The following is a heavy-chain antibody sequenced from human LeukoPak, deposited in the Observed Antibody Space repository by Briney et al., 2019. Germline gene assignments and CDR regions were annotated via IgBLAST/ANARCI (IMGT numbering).Heavy chain of an antibody. J-gene: IGHJ6*03. Sequence: GGYLRLSCAASGFTFSDYYMSWIRQAPGKGLEWVSYISSSGSTINYADSVKGRFTIPRDNAKNSLYLQMNSLRAEDTAVYYCARGRVAVSTPYYMDVWGKGTTVTVSS. CDR2: ISSSGSTI. V-gene: IGHV3-11*01. D-gene: IGHD6-19*01. CDR3: ARGRVAVSTPYYMDV. CDR1: GFTFSDYY.